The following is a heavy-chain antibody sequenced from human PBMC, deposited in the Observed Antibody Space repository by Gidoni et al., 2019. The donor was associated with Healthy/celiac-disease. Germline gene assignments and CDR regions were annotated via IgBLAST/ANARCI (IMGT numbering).Heavy chain of an antibody. J-gene: IGHJ4*02. D-gene: IGHD3-22*01. CDR2: IIPIFGTA. CDR1: GGTFSSYA. V-gene: IGHV1-69*01. CDR3: ARDSYYYDSSGYYWYFDY. Sequence: QVQLVQSGAEVKKPGSSVKVSCKASGGTFSSYAISWVRQAPGQGLEWMGGIIPIFGTANYAQKFQGRVTITADESTSTAYMELSSLRSEDTAVYYCARDSYYYDSSGYYWYFDYWGQGTLVTVSS.